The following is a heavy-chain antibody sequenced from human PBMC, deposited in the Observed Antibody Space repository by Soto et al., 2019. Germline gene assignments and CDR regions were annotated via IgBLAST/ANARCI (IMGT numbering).Heavy chain of an antibody. Sequence: ASVKVSCKASGYTFTGYYMHLVRQAPGQGLEWMGWINPNSGGTNYAQKFQGWVTMTRDTSISTAYMELSRLRSDDTAVYYCARAAPIVGATTSFDYWGQGTLVTVSS. J-gene: IGHJ4*02. CDR1: GYTFTGYY. D-gene: IGHD1-26*01. CDR3: ARAAPIVGATTSFDY. CDR2: INPNSGGT. V-gene: IGHV1-2*04.